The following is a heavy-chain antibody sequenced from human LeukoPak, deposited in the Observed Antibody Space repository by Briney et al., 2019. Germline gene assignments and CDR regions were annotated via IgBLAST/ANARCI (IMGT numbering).Heavy chain of an antibody. CDR3: ARLSPGGLYYDSSGYFGAFDI. Sequence: GESLKISCKGSGYSFTSYWIGWVRQMPGKGLEWMGIIYPGDSDTRYSPSFQGQVTISADKSISTAYLQWSSLKASDTAMYYCARLSPGGLYYDSSGYFGAFDIWGQGTMVTVSS. CDR1: GYSFTSYW. V-gene: IGHV5-51*01. D-gene: IGHD3-22*01. CDR2: IYPGDSDT. J-gene: IGHJ3*02.